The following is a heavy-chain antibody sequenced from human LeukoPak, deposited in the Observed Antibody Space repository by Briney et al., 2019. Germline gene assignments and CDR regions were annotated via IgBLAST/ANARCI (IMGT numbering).Heavy chain of an antibody. V-gene: IGHV1-18*01. D-gene: IGHD3-10*01. J-gene: IGHJ4*02. CDR3: ARDSNDRSVRGVSGWADY. CDR1: GYTFTSYG. CDR2: ISACNGNT. Sequence: ASVKVSCKASGYTFTSYGISWVRQAPGQGLEWMGWISACNGNTNYAQKLQGRVTMTTDTSTSTAYMELRSLRSDDTAVYYCARDSNDRSVRGVSGWADYWGQGTLVTVSS.